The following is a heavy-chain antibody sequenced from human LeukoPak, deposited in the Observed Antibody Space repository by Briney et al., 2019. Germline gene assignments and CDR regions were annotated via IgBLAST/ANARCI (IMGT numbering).Heavy chain of an antibody. CDR1: GYTFTSYG. D-gene: IGHD1-26*01. CDR2: ISAYNGNT. Sequence: ASVNVSCKASGYTFTSYGISWVRQAPGQGLEWMGWISAYNGNTNYAQKLQGRVTMTTDTSTSTAYMELRSLRSDDTAVYYCARSPDYSGSYWCRDWGQGTLVTVSS. V-gene: IGHV1-18*01. CDR3: ARSPDYSGSYWCRD. J-gene: IGHJ4*02.